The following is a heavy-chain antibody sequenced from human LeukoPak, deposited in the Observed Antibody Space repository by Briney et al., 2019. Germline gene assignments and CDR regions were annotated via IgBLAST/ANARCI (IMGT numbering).Heavy chain of an antibody. CDR3: ARRGIYYDGSAYYHYYYMDV. V-gene: IGHV4-59*12. CDR1: GDSISTYY. D-gene: IGHD3-22*01. Sequence: SETLSLTCTVSGDSISTYYWSWIRQPPGKGLEWIGYIYYRVTSDYNPSLKSRVTISVDTSKNQFSLKLSSVTAADTAVYYCARRGIYYDGSAYYHYYYMDVWGKGTTVTVSS. J-gene: IGHJ6*03. CDR2: IYYRVTS.